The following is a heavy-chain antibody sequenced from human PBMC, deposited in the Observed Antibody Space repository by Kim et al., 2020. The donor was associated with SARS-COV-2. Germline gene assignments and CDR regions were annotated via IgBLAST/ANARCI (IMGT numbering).Heavy chain of an antibody. V-gene: IGHV4-59*01. J-gene: IGHJ4*02. Sequence: YNPSVTSRVTISVDTCKNQFSRKLSCVTAADTAVYCCARETTPFTMDYWGQGTLVTVSS. CDR3: ARETTPFTMDY. D-gene: IGHD3-10*01.